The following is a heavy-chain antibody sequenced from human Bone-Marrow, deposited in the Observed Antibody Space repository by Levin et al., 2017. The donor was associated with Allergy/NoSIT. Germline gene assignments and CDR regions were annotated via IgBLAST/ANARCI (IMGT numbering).Heavy chain of an antibody. D-gene: IGHD4-17*01. V-gene: IGHV2-70*01. Sequence: SGPTLVKPTQTLTLTCTFSGFSLSTSGMCVTWIRQPPGKALEWLGLIDSDNDKFYRTSLKTRLTISKDTSKNQVVLTMTNMDPVDTATYYCARRFMTTVTHDAFDVWGQGTVVTVSS. J-gene: IGHJ3*01. CDR3: ARRFMTTVTHDAFDV. CDR1: GFSLSTSGMC. CDR2: IDSDNDK.